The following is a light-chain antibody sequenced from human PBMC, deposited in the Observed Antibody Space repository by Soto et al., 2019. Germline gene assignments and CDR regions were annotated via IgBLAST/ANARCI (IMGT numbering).Light chain of an antibody. CDR3: SSYAGRTLYV. Sequence: QSALTQPPSVSGSPGQSVTISCTGTSSDVGSYNRVSWYQQRPGKAPKLLIHEVTKRPSGVPDRFSGSKSGNTASLTVSGLQAEDEADYFCSSYAGRTLYVFGTGTKLTVL. V-gene: IGLV2-8*01. CDR1: SSDVGSYNR. CDR2: EVT. J-gene: IGLJ1*01.